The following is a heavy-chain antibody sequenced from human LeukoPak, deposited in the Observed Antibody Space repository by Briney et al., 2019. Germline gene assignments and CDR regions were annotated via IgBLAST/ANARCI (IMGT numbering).Heavy chain of an antibody. CDR1: GVSISPYY. CDR3: ARLSAAVHLGAFDL. D-gene: IGHD3-3*01. J-gene: IGHJ3*01. Sequence: SETLTLTCAVSGVSISPYYWAWIRQPPGKGLEWIGYIHTSGSNNQYPSLKSRVTISVDKSKNHFSLRLTSVTAADTAVYYCARLSAAVHLGAFDLWGQGTMVTVSS. CDR2: IHTSGSN. V-gene: IGHV4-4*09.